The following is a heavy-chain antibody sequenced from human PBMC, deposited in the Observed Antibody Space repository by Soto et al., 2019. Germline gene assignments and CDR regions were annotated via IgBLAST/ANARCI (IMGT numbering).Heavy chain of an antibody. CDR1: GGSITNNTYY. CDR2: TYYTGNT. D-gene: IGHD3-10*02. J-gene: IGHJ4*02. CDR3: ASVVRRQCRYFDN. V-gene: IGHV4-39*01. Sequence: QLQLKESGPGLVKPSETLSLTCTVSGGSITNNTYYWGWIRQPPGKGLEWIGSTYYTGNTYYNPSLKSRVTMSKDPPNGQFSLKLTSLSAADTAVYYCASVVRRQCRYFDNWGQGTLVTVSS.